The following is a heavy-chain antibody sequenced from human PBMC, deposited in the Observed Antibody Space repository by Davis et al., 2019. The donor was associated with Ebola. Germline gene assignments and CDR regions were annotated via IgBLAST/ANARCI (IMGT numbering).Heavy chain of an antibody. V-gene: IGHV4-34*01. D-gene: IGHD5-18*01. CDR1: GGSFTGYY. Sequence: PGGSLRLSCGVSGGSFTGYYWNWIRQPPGKRLEWIGQINHIGITKYIPPLKNRVTISVDTSNNQFSLRLTSVTAADTAVYYCARSRGIQLWLMDSWGQGSLVSVSS. CDR3: ARSRGIQLWLMDS. CDR2: INHIGIT. J-gene: IGHJ4*02.